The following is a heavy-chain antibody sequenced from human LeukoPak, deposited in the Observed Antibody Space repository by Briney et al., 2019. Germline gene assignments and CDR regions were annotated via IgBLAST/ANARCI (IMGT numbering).Heavy chain of an antibody. CDR2: INPTGGST. V-gene: IGHV1-46*01. D-gene: IGHD1-7*01. CDR1: GYTFTSYY. J-gene: IGHJ3*02. CDR3: ARDLDLELRGGDAFDI. Sequence: ASVKVSCNASGYTFTSYYMHWVRQAPGQGLEWRGLINPTGGSTGYAQKFQGRVTMTRDMSTSTDYMELSSLRSEDTAIYYCARDLDLELRGGDAFDIWGQGTMVTVSS.